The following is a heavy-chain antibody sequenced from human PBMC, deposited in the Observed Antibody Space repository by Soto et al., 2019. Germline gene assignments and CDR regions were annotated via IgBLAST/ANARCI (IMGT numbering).Heavy chain of an antibody. CDR3: ARSPILGASNHWFDP. CDR2: MNPNSGNT. D-gene: IGHD1-26*01. CDR1: GYTFTSYD. J-gene: IGHJ5*02. V-gene: IGHV1-8*01. Sequence: QVQVVQSGAEVKKPGASVKVSCKASGYTFTSYDINWVRQATGQGLEWMGRMNPNSGNTAYAQKFQGRVTMTRNTSISTAHMQLSGLRSEDTAIYYCARSPILGASNHWFDPWAREPWSPSPQ.